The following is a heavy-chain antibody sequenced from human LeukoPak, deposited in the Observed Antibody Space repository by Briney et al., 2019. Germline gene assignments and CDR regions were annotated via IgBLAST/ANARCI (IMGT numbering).Heavy chain of an antibody. V-gene: IGHV1-2*06. D-gene: IGHD3-9*01. Sequence: ASVKVSRKASGYTFTGYYMHWVRQAPGQGLEWMGRINPNSGGTNYLQKFQGRVTITRDTSISTAYMELSRLRSDDTAVYYCARVIDYDILTGYYYGFDYWGQGTLVTVSS. CDR3: ARVIDYDILTGYYYGFDY. J-gene: IGHJ4*02. CDR1: GYTFTGYY. CDR2: INPNSGGT.